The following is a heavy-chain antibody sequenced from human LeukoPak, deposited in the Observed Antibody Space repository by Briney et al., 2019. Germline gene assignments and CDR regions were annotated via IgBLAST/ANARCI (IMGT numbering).Heavy chain of an antibody. Sequence: GGSLRLSCAASGFTFSSYAMSWVRQAPGKGLQWVSSISINADDTHYADSVKGRFTISRDNSKKTLFLQMNSLRVDDTAIYYCAKEIRPNDHWGQGTLVIVSS. CDR3: AKEIRPNDH. CDR2: ISINADDT. D-gene: IGHD3-16*01. J-gene: IGHJ4*02. CDR1: GFTFSSYA. V-gene: IGHV3-23*01.